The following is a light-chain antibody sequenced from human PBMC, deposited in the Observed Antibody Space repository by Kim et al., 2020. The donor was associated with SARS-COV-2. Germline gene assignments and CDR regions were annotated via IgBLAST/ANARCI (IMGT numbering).Light chain of an antibody. V-gene: IGLV3-19*01. CDR3: NSRDSSGNHWV. CDR1: TLRNYY. Sequence: ALGPTVRITCQGDTLRNYYPSWYQQKPGHAPVLVIYGKNNRPSGIPDRFSGSSSGNTASLTIPGAQAEDEADYFCNSRDSSGNHWVFGGGTQLTV. CDR2: GKN. J-gene: IGLJ3*02.